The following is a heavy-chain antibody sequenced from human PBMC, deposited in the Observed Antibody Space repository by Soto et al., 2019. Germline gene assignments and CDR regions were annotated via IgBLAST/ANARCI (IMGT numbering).Heavy chain of an antibody. D-gene: IGHD6-6*01. CDR1: GGSISSYY. J-gene: IGHJ6*02. CDR3: ARVRIAARTGAYGMDV. Sequence: PSETLSLTCTVSGGSISSYYWSWIRQPAGKGLEWIGRIYTSGSTNYNPSLKSRVTMSVDTSKNQFSLKLSSVTAADTAVYYCARVRIAARTGAYGMDVWGQGTTGTVSS. CDR2: IYTSGST. V-gene: IGHV4-4*07.